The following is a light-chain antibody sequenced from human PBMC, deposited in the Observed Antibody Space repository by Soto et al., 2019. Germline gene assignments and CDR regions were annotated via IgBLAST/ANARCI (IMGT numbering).Light chain of an antibody. V-gene: IGKV3-20*01. CDR3: QQYFTSPLT. Sequence: EVVLTQSPGTLSLSPGESGTLSCRASQSVSSNYLAWYQQKPGQAPRLLIYGVSTRATGIPDRFSGSGSGTDFSLTISRLEPEDFALYYCQQYFTSPLTFGGGTKVEIK. CDR1: QSVSSNY. CDR2: GVS. J-gene: IGKJ4*01.